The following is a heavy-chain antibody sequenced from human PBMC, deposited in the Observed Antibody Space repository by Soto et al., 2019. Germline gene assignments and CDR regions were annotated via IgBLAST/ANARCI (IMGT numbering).Heavy chain of an antibody. V-gene: IGHV3-7*01. D-gene: IGHD5-12*01. Sequence: GGSLRLSCAASGFTFSSYWMSWVRQAPGKGLEWVANIKQDGSEKYYVDSVKGRFTISRDNAKNSLYLQMNSLRAEDTAVYYCARPRDIVATTIYYYGMDVWGQGTTVTVSS. CDR1: GFTFSSYW. CDR2: IKQDGSEK. J-gene: IGHJ6*02. CDR3: ARPRDIVATTIYYYGMDV.